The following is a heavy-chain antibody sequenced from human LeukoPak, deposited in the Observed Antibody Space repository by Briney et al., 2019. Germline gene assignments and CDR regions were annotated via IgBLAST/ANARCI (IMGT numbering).Heavy chain of an antibody. CDR1: GYTFTSYA. D-gene: IGHD4-17*01. J-gene: IGHJ5*02. CDR3: ARENDHGDYSDWFDP. CDR2: INAGNGNT. V-gene: IGHV1-3*01. Sequence: ASVKVSCKASGYTFTSYAMHWVRQAPGQRLEWMGWINAGNGNTKYSQKFQGRVTITRDTSASTAYMELSSLRSEDTAVYYCARENDHGDYSDWFDPWGQGTLVTVSS.